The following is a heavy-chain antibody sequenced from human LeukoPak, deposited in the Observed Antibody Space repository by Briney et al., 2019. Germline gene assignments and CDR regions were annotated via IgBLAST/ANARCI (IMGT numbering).Heavy chain of an antibody. CDR2: IYYSGST. Sequence: ASETLSLTCTVSGGSISSSSYYWGWIRQPPGKGLEWIGSIYYSGSTYYNPSLKSRVTISVDTSKNQFSLKLSSVTAADTAVYYCARHDLLRYFDWFDPWGQGTLVTVSS. D-gene: IGHD3-9*01. V-gene: IGHV4-39*01. CDR3: ARHDLLRYFDWFDP. J-gene: IGHJ5*02. CDR1: GGSISSSSYY.